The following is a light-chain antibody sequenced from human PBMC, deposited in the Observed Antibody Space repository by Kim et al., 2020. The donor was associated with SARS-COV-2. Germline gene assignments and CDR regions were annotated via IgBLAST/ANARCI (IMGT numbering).Light chain of an antibody. V-gene: IGLV4-69*01. Sequence: ASAEPTCPRGRGHRSVAIAWHQQQQEKGPRYLMKLNSDGSHSKGDGIPDRFSGSSSGAERYLTISSLQSEDEADYYCQTWGTGIRVFGGGTQLTVL. CDR3: QTWGTGIRV. J-gene: IGLJ3*02. CDR1: RGHRSVA. CDR2: LNSDGSH.